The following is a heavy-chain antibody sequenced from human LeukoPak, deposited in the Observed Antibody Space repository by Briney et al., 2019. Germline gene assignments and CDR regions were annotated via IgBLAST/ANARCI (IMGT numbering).Heavy chain of an antibody. CDR3: ARIMEYYDFTPRGFDI. CDR1: GYTFIVHY. D-gene: IGHD3/OR15-3a*01. J-gene: IGHJ3*02. CDR2: MNPDSGGT. Sequence: GASVKVSCKASGYTFIVHYIHWVRQAPGQGLEWMGWMNPDSGGTNYAQKFQDRVTMNRDTSITTAYMELSRLTSDDTAIYYCARIMEYYDFTPRGFDIWGQGTMVAVSS. V-gene: IGHV1-2*02.